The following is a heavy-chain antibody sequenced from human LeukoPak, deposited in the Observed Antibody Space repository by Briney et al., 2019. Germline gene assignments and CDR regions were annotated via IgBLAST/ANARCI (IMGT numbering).Heavy chain of an antibody. J-gene: IGHJ4*02. D-gene: IGHD2-15*01. Sequence: GGSLRLSCGPSGFTHRKYGMHWVRQAPGKGLEWVAVFWYDGRSEYYADSVKGRFTISRDISKNTLYLQMKSLRAEDTAVYYCARDGVEVAGTRGDIDSWSQGTLVTVSS. CDR2: FWYDGRSE. CDR3: ARDGVEVAGTRGDIDS. CDR1: GFTHRKYG. V-gene: IGHV3-33*01.